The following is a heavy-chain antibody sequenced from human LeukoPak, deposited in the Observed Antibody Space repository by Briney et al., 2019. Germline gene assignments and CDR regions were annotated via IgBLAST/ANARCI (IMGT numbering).Heavy chain of an antibody. J-gene: IGHJ4*02. CDR3: GRETIAATGTSVFFDY. CDR2: IYHSGST. D-gene: IGHD6-13*01. CDR1: GASVSSSGYY. V-gene: IGHV4-61*08. Sequence: SETLSLTCTVSGASVSSSGYYWSWLRQPPGKGLEWIGYIYHSGSTNYNPSLKSRVTISVDTSKNQFSLKLTSMTAADTAVYYCGRETIAATGTSVFFDYWGQGTLVTVSS.